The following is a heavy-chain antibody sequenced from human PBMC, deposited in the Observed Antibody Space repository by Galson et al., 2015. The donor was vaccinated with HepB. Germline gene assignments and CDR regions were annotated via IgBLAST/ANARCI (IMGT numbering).Heavy chain of an antibody. Sequence: SVKVSCKASGYRFTNYDLHWVRQAPRQRLEWMGWINAANGNTKYSEKFQGRVSISRDTTASTTHMELSSLRPEDTAVYYCAHSPEGEHFQHWGQGTLVTVSA. CDR3: AHSPEGEHFQH. V-gene: IGHV1-3*01. J-gene: IGHJ1*01. CDR2: INAANGNT. D-gene: IGHD2-15*01. CDR1: GYRFTNYD.